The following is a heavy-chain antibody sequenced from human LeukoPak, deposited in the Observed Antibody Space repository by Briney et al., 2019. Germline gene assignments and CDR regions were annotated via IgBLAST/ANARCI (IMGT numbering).Heavy chain of an antibody. Sequence: PSETLSLTCAVYGGSFSGYYWNWNRQPAGKGLGWIGRIYSSGSTNYNPSLKSRVTISVDTSKNQFSLKLNSVTAADTAVYYCAREGLNMVRGVIPKEAWGWFDPWGQGTLVTVSS. V-gene: IGHV4-4*07. CDR3: AREGLNMVRGVIPKEAWGWFDP. CDR2: IYSSGST. D-gene: IGHD3-10*01. J-gene: IGHJ5*02. CDR1: GGSFSGYY.